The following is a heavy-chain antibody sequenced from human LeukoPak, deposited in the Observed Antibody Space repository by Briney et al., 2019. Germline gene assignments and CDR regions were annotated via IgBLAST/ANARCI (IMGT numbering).Heavy chain of an antibody. V-gene: IGHV1-69*05. CDR1: GGTFSTYT. CDR3: ARGMEFLRHHDFWSGSTWFDP. J-gene: IGHJ5*02. Sequence: ASVKVSCKASGGTFSTYTISWVRQAPGQGLEWMGGLIPMFGTPKYAQKFQGRVTMTRNTSISTAYMELSSLRSEDTAVYYCARGMEFLRHHDFWSGSTWFDPWGQGTLVTVSS. D-gene: IGHD3-3*01. CDR2: LIPMFGTP.